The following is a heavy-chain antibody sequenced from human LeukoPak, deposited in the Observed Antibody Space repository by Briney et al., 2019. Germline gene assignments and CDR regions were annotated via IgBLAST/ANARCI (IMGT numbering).Heavy chain of an antibody. CDR3: ARGGGTTFYYFDF. D-gene: IGHD1-1*01. CDR1: GGSISSYY. V-gene: IGHV4-59*01. CDR2: ISDSGST. J-gene: IGHJ4*02. Sequence: PSETLSLTCTVSGGSISSYYWTWIRQPPGKGLEWLGYISDSGSTDYNPSLRSRVTMSVDTSRNQFSLKLSSLTAADTAMYYCARGGGTTFYYFDFWGQGALVTVPS.